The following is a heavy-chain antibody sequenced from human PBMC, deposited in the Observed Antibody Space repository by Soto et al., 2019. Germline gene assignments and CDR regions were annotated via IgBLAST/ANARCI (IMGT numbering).Heavy chain of an antibody. V-gene: IGHV3-23*01. J-gene: IGHJ4*02. CDR1: GFTFSSYA. CDR2: ISGSGGST. CDR3: AKQGGRIVVVVAAIDY. D-gene: IGHD2-15*01. Sequence: EVQLLESGGGLVQPGGSLRLSCAASGFTFSSYAMSWVRQAPGKGLEWVSAISGSGGSTYYADSVKGRFTISRDNSKNTLYLQMNSLRAEDPAVYYCAKQGGRIVVVVAAIDYWGQGTLVTVSS.